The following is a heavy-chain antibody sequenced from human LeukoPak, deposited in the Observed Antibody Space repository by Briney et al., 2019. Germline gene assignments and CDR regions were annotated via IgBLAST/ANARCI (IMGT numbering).Heavy chain of an antibody. V-gene: IGHV4-31*03. Sequence: SQTLSLTCTVSVDSISIGGYYWSWIRQHPGNCLEWIGYIYYSGSTYYNPSLKSRVTTCVDTSKKQLSLKLSSVTAADTAVYYCARPGYSGYEVGLNYYYMDVWGKGTTVNVSS. J-gene: IGHJ6*03. D-gene: IGHD5-12*01. CDR3: ARPGYSGYEVGLNYYYMDV. CDR1: VDSISIGGYY. CDR2: IYYSGST.